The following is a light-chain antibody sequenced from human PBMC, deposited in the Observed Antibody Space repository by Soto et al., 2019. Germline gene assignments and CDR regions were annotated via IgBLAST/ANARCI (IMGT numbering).Light chain of an antibody. Sequence: EIVLTQSPATLSLSPGERATLSCRASQSVSSYLAWYQQKPGQAPRLLIYDASNRATGIPARFSGSGSGTDFTLTVGSLVAVDFAVYYCQQRSNWPPTWTFGQGTKVDIK. V-gene: IGKV3-11*01. CDR2: DAS. CDR1: QSVSSY. J-gene: IGKJ1*01. CDR3: QQRSNWPPTWT.